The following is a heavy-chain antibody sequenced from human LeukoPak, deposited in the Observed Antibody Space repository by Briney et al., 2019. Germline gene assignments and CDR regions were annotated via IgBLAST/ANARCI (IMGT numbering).Heavy chain of an antibody. J-gene: IGHJ5*02. CDR1: GGSISSSSYY. Sequence: SETLSLTCTVSGGSISSSSYYWGWIRQPPGKGLEWIGSIYYSGSTYYNPSLKSRVTISVDTSKNQFSLKLSSVTAADTAVYYCARTYCSSNSCYDGWFDPWGQGTLVTVSS. CDR3: ARTYCSSNSCYDGWFDP. D-gene: IGHD2-2*01. V-gene: IGHV4-39*01. CDR2: IYYSGST.